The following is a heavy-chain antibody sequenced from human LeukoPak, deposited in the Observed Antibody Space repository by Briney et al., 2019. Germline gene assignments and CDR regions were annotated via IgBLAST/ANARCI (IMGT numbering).Heavy chain of an antibody. Sequence: PSETQSLTCAVSGYSISSGYYWGWIRQPPGKGLEWIGSIYHSGSTYYNPSLKSRVTISVDTSKNQFSLKLSSVTAADTAVYYCARNYDFWSPAGLFDYWGQGTLVTVSS. D-gene: IGHD3-3*01. V-gene: IGHV4-38-2*01. CDR2: IYHSGST. CDR1: GYSISSGYY. CDR3: ARNYDFWSPAGLFDY. J-gene: IGHJ4*02.